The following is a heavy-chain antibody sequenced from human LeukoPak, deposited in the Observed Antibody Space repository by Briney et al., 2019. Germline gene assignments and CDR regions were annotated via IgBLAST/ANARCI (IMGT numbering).Heavy chain of an antibody. Sequence: KPSETLSLTCAVYGGSFSGYYWSWIRQPPGKGLEWIGEINHSGSTNYNPSLKSRVTISVDTSKNQFSLKLSSVTAADTAVYYCAREVSYYYMDVWGKGTTVTVSS. J-gene: IGHJ6*03. CDR2: INHSGST. CDR1: GGSFSGYY. CDR3: AREVSYYYMDV. V-gene: IGHV4-34*01.